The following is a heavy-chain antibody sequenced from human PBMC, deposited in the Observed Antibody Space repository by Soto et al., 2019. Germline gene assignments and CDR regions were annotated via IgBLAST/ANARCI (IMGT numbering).Heavy chain of an antibody. CDR1: GGSFSGYY. CDR3: ARAPTGRYFDWLSRPFDY. D-gene: IGHD3-9*01. Sequence: QVQLQQWGAGLLKPSETLSLTCAVYGGSFSGYYWSWISQPPGKGLEWIGEINHSGSTNYNPSLKSRVTISVDTSKNQFSLKLSSVTAADTAVYYCARAPTGRYFDWLSRPFDYWGQGTLVTVSS. J-gene: IGHJ4*02. CDR2: INHSGST. V-gene: IGHV4-34*01.